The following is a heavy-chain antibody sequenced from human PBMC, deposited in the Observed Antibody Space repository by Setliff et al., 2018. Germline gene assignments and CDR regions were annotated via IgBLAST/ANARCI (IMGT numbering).Heavy chain of an antibody. V-gene: IGHV4-34*01. J-gene: IGHJ5*02. CDR3: ARGYCSSPSCFFAGWFDP. D-gene: IGHD2-2*01. CDR2: INHTGGT. CDR1: GGSFSGYY. Sequence: SETLSLTCAVYGGSFSGYYWSWIRQPPGKGLEWIGEINHTGGTNYSPSLKSRVTISVDTSKNQFSLKLTSVTAADTAVYYCARGYCSSPSCFFAGWFDPWGQGTLVTVSS.